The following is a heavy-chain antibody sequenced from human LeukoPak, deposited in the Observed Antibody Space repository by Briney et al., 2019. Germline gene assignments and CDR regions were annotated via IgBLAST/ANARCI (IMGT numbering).Heavy chain of an antibody. CDR2: ISAYNGNI. D-gene: IGHD2-2*01. J-gene: IGHJ4*02. Sequence: ASVKVSCKASGGTFSSYAISWVRQAPGQGLEWMGWISAYNGNINYAQKFQGRVTMTTDTSTSTAYMELRSLRSDDTAVYYCARHCSSNSCYLFDYWGQGTLVTVSS. CDR3: ARHCSSNSCYLFDY. CDR1: GGTFSSYA. V-gene: IGHV1-18*01.